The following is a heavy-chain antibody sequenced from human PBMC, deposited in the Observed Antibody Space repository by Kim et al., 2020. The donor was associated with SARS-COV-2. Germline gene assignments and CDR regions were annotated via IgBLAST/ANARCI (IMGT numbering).Heavy chain of an antibody. CDR3: ARDPGSGSYYGMDV. J-gene: IGHJ6*02. D-gene: IGHD1-26*01. Sequence: AQKSPGRVTITADKSTSTAYMELSSLRSEDTAVYYCARDPGSGSYYGMDVWGQGTTVTVSS. V-gene: IGHV1-69*04.